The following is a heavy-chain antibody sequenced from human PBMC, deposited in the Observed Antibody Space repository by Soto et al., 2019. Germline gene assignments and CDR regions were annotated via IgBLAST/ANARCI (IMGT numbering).Heavy chain of an antibody. Sequence: GGSLRLSCAASGFTFSSYGMHWVRQAPGKGLEWVAGIGYDGSNKYYADSVKGRFTISRDNSKNTLYLQMNSLRAEDTALYYCAKELYNYGSRGFDYWGQGTPVTVSS. V-gene: IGHV3-30*18. D-gene: IGHD5-18*01. CDR3: AKELYNYGSRGFDY. J-gene: IGHJ4*02. CDR1: GFTFSSYG. CDR2: IGYDGSNK.